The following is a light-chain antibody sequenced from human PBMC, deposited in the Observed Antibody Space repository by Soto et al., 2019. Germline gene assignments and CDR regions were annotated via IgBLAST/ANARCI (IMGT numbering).Light chain of an antibody. CDR1: SSDVGAYNY. V-gene: IGLV2-14*01. CDR3: SSFTSTTSVI. Sequence: QSALTQPASVSGSPGQSITISCTGTSSDVGAYNYVSWYQHHPGKGPKLIIYEVNNRPSGVSNRFSGSRSGSTASLTISGLQAEDEAIYSCSSFTSTTSVIFGGGTKVTVL. CDR2: EVN. J-gene: IGLJ2*01.